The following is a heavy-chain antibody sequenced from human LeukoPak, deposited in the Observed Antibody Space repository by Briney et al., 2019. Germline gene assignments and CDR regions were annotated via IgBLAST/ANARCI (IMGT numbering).Heavy chain of an antibody. CDR2: IIPIFGTA. CDR3: ARTPKNVRGYSYGPFDY. V-gene: IGHV1-69*06. CDR1: GDTFSNYA. D-gene: IGHD5-18*01. Sequence: ASVKVSCKASGDTFSNYAISWVRQAPGQGLEWTGGIIPIFGTAKYAQKFQGRVTITADTSTSTAYMELRSLRSDDTAVYYCARTPKNVRGYSYGPFDYWGQGTLVTVSS. J-gene: IGHJ4*02.